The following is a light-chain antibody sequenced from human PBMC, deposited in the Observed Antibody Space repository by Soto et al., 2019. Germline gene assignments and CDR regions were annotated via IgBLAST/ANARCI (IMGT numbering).Light chain of an antibody. V-gene: IGKV1-39*01. J-gene: IGKJ1*01. CDR3: QQSYSTRRT. CDR1: QNFSSY. CDR2: AAS. Sequence: DIQMTQSPSSLSASVGDRVTITCRASQNFSSYLNWYQQKPGKAPKLLIYAASILQSGVPARFSGSGSGTDFTLKISSLQPEDFATYYCQQSYSTRRTFGQGTKVDIK.